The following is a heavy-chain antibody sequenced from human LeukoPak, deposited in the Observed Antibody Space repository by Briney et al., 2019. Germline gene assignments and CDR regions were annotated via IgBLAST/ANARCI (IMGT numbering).Heavy chain of an antibody. D-gene: IGHD2-21*02. CDR3: AREDGGDRKPFDY. CDR1: GFTFSSYW. V-gene: IGHV3-74*01. J-gene: IGHJ4*02. CDR2: INSDGSST. Sequence: PGGSLRLSCAASGFTFSSYWMHWVRQAPGKGLVWVSRINSDGSSTSYADSVKGRFTISRDNAKNTLYLQMDSLRAEDTAVYYCAREDGGDRKPFDYWGQGTLVTVSS.